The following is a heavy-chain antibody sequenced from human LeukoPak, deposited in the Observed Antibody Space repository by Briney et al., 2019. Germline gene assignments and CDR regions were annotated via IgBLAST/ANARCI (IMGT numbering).Heavy chain of an antibody. Sequence: ASVKVSCKASGYTFTSYGISWVRQAPGQGLEWMGWISAYNGNTNYAQKLQGRVTMTTDTSTSTAYMELRSLRSDDTAVYYCATGNSNYYYYYMDVWGKGTTVTVSS. CDR1: GYTFTSYG. V-gene: IGHV1-18*01. J-gene: IGHJ6*03. CDR2: ISAYNGNT. CDR3: ATGNSNYYYYYMDV. D-gene: IGHD4-11*01.